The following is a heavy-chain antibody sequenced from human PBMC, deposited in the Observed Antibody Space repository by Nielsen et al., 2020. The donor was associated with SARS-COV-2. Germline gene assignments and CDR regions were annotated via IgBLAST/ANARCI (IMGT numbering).Heavy chain of an antibody. J-gene: IGHJ3*02. Sequence: GGSLRLSCTASGFTFSSYDMHWVRQATGKRLEWVSGISPSGDTYYAGSVKGRFTISREDARNSLFVQMDSLSAGDTAVYYCVRGKSSSDPWNNYYINDAFDIWGQGTVVTISS. D-gene: IGHD1/OR15-1a*01. V-gene: IGHV3-13*01. CDR3: VRGKSSSDPWNNYYINDAFDI. CDR1: GFTFSSYD. CDR2: ISPSGDT.